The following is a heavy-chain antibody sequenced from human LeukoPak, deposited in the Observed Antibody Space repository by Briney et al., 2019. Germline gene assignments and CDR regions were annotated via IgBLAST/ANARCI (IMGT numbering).Heavy chain of an antibody. CDR1: GFTFSSYA. J-gene: IGHJ4*02. D-gene: IGHD6-19*01. CDR2: ISSSGSAS. V-gene: IGHV3-23*01. CDR3: RKARYSNAWDYSDY. Sequence: PGGSLRLSCVASGFTFSSYAMNWVRQAPGKGLEWVSGISSSGSASYYADSVEGRFTISRDNSRNTLYLQMSNLSADDTAVYYCRKARYSNAWDYSDYWGQGTLVTVSS.